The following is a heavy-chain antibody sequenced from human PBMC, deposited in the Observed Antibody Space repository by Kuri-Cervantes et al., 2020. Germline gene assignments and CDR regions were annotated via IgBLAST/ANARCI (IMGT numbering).Heavy chain of an antibody. CDR2: IIPIFGTA. J-gene: IGHJ6*02. CDR1: GYTFTSYG. CDR3: ASTYCGGDCYSMGYYYYYGMDV. V-gene: IGHV1-69*13. Sequence: SVKVSCKASGYTFTSYGISWVRQAPGQGLEWMGGIIPIFGTANYAQKFQGRVTITADESTSTAYMELSSLRSEDTAVYYCASTYCGGDCYSMGYYYYYGMDVWGQGTTVTVSS. D-gene: IGHD2-21*02.